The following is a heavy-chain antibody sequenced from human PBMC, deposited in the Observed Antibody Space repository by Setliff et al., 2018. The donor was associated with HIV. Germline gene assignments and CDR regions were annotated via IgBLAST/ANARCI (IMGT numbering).Heavy chain of an antibody. CDR1: EGTFSSYA. D-gene: IGHD2-15*01. CDR2: INPLLGTT. V-gene: IGHV1-69*13. Sequence: AASVKVSCKTSEGTFSSYAISWVRQAPGQGLEWVGGINPLLGTTNFAKKFQGRVTMTADEFPFMVYMELSSLTSEDTAVYYCARASPYGGNWYFDLWGRGTLVTVS. J-gene: IGHJ2*01. CDR3: ARASPYGGNWYFDL.